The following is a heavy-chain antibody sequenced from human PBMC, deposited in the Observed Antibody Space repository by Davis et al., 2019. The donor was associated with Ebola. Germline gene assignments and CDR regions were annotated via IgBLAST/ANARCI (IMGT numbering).Heavy chain of an antibody. J-gene: IGHJ4*02. CDR3: ANEYYYESSGVDY. CDR1: GFTFSSYA. D-gene: IGHD3-22*01. V-gene: IGHV3-23*01. Sequence: GESLKISCAASGFTFSSYAMSWVRQAPGKGLEWVSSISSSSSYIYYADSVKGRFTISRDNSKNTLFLQMHSLRAEDTAIYYCANEYYYESSGVDYWGQGTLVTVSS. CDR2: ISSSSSYI.